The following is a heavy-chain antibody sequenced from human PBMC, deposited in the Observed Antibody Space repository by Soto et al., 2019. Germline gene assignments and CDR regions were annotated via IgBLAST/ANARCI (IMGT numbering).Heavy chain of an antibody. CDR3: ANTAGLGSYYYGMDV. D-gene: IGHD3-16*01. V-gene: IGHV3-23*01. CDR2: ISATGVST. Sequence: EVQVLESGGGLVQPGGSLRLSCAASGFTFSNYAMNWVRQVPGKGLEWVSGISATGVSTWYADSLKGRFTISRDNSNNTVYLQMNSLRADDTAKYYCANTAGLGSYYYGMDVWGQGTTVTVSS. CDR1: GFTFSNYA. J-gene: IGHJ6*02.